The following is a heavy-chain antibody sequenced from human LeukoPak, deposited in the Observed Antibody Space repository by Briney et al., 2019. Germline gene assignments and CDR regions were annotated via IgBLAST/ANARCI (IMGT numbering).Heavy chain of an antibody. D-gene: IGHD2-15*01. Sequence: GGSLRLSCAASGFTFSSYWMSWVRQAPGKGLEWVANIKQDGSEKYYVDSVKGRFTISRDNAKNSLYLQMNSLRAEDTAVYYCARESVDCSGGSCEGTSFDYWGQGTLVTVSS. J-gene: IGHJ4*02. CDR1: GFTFSSYW. CDR2: IKQDGSEK. CDR3: ARESVDCSGGSCEGTSFDY. V-gene: IGHV3-7*01.